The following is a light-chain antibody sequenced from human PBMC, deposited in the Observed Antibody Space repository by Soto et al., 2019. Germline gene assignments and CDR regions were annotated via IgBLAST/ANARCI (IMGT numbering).Light chain of an antibody. V-gene: IGKV3-20*01. Sequence: EIVLTQSPGTLSLSPGERATLSCRASQSVSSNSLAWYQQKPGQGPRLLIYGASGRATGIPDRFSGSGSGTDFTLTISRLEPEDFAVYYCQQYGSSPITFGQGTRLEIK. CDR1: QSVSSNS. CDR2: GAS. CDR3: QQYGSSPIT. J-gene: IGKJ5*01.